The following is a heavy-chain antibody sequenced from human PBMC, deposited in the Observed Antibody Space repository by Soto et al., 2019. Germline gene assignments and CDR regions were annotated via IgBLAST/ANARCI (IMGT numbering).Heavy chain of an antibody. CDR2: ISWNSGSI. J-gene: IGHJ1*01. CDR3: AKVFAPGETRAEYFQH. CDR1: GFTFDDYA. V-gene: IGHV3-9*01. Sequence: GGSLRLSCAASGFTFDDYAMHWVRQAPGKGLEWVSGISWNSGSIGYADSVKGRFTISRDNAKNSLYLQMNSLRAEDTALYYCAKVFAPGETRAEYFQHWGQGTLVTVSS. D-gene: IGHD3-16*01.